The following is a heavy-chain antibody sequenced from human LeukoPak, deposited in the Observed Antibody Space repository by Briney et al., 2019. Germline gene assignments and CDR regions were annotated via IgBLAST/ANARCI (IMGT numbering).Heavy chain of an antibody. CDR1: GFTFSSYG. CDR2: ISGSGGST. J-gene: IGHJ3*02. D-gene: IGHD2-15*01. Sequence: GGSLRLSCAASGFTFSSYGMSWVRQAPGKGLEWVSAISGSGGSTYYADSVKGRFTISRDNSQKPLYLPMNSPRAGDPAVEYWAKDLGGSSYYWVDAFDIWGQGTMVTVSS. CDR3: AKDLGGSSYYWVDAFDI. V-gene: IGHV3-23*01.